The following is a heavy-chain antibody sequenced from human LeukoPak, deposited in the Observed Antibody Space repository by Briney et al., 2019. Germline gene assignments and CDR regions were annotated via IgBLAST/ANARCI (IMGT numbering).Heavy chain of an antibody. V-gene: IGHV4-61*02. D-gene: IGHD3-16*01. Sequence: PSETLSLTCTVSGGSISSSSYYWSWIRQPAGKGLEWIGRIYTSGSTNYNPSLKSRVTMSVDTSKNQFSLKLSSVTAADTAVYYCARYWRGGFGGWFDPWGQGTLVTVSS. CDR2: IYTSGST. CDR3: ARYWRGGFGGWFDP. J-gene: IGHJ5*02. CDR1: GGSISSSSYY.